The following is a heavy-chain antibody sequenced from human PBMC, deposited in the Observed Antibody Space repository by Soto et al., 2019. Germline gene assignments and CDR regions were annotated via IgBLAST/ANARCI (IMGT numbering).Heavy chain of an antibody. CDR3: AREPDYDILTGPQYYFDY. CDR1: GYTFTGYY. J-gene: IGHJ4*02. D-gene: IGHD3-9*01. V-gene: IGHV1-2*04. CDR2: INPNSGGT. Sequence: ASVKVSCKASGYTFTGYYMHWVRQAPGQGLEWMGWINPNSGGTNYAQKFQGWVTMTRDTSISTAYMELSRLRSDDTAVYYCAREPDYDILTGPQYYFDYWGQGTLVTVS.